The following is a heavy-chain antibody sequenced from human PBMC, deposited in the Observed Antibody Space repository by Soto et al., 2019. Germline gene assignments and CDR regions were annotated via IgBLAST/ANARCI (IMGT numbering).Heavy chain of an antibody. CDR3: ARDGEVFWSGYKYYYGMDV. V-gene: IGHV1-18*01. CDR2: ISAYNGNT. D-gene: IGHD3-3*01. CDR1: GHTFTTYG. Sequence: QVQLVQSGAEVKKPGASVKVSCKASGHTFTTYGISWVRQAPGQGLEWMGWISAYNGNTNYAQKLQGRVTMTTDTSTSTAYMELRSLRSDVTAVYYCARDGEVFWSGYKYYYGMDVWGQGTTVTVSS. J-gene: IGHJ6*02.